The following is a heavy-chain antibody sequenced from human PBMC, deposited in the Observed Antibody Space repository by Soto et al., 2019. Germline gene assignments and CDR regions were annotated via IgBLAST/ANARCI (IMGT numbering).Heavy chain of an antibody. CDR2: ITDRTNYK. D-gene: IGHD2-8*01. V-gene: IGHV3-21*04. CDR1: AFSYSKHS. Sequence: GGSLRRPGSASAFSYSKHSMNWVLQAPGKRLEWVSSITDRTNYKYYADSVQGRLPISRHNASNYRNVQIHSQRRYATVVYYGANFPSCTSSTCPDYWGRGTRIT. CDR3: ANFPSCTSSTCPDY. J-gene: IGHJ4*02.